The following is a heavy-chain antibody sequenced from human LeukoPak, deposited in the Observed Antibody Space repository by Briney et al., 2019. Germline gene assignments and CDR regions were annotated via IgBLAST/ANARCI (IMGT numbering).Heavy chain of an antibody. Sequence: PSETLSLTCTVSGVSISSYYWSWIRQPPGKGLEWIGYIYYSGSTNYNPSLKSRVTISVDTSKNQFSLKLSSVTAADTAVYHCARGSNIAAANFDYWGQGTLVTVSS. D-gene: IGHD6-13*01. J-gene: IGHJ4*02. CDR2: IYYSGST. V-gene: IGHV4-59*08. CDR1: GVSISSYY. CDR3: ARGSNIAAANFDY.